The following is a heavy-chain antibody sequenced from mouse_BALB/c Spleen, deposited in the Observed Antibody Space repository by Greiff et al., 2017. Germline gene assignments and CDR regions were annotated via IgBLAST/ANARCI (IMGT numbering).Heavy chain of an antibody. CDR1: GYSITSDYA. CDR2: ISYSGST. D-gene: IGHD1-3*01. V-gene: IGHV3-2*02. J-gene: IGHJ2*01. Sequence: EVKLEESGPGLVKPSQSLSLTCTVTGYSITSDYAWNWIRQFPGNKLEWMGYISYSGSTSYNPSLKSRISITRDTSKNQFFLQLNSVTTEDTATYYCARLKVYDFDYWGQGTTLTVSS. CDR3: ARLKVYDFDY.